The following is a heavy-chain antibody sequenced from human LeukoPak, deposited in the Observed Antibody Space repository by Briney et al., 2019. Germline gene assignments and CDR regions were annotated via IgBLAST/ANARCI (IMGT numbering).Heavy chain of an antibody. V-gene: IGHV4-34*01. Sequence: SETLSLTCAVYGGSFSGYYWSWIRQPPGKGLEWIGEINHSGSTNYNPSLKSRVTISVDTSKNQFSLKLSSVPAADTALYYCARVGDRLDYWGQGTLVTVSS. CDR3: ARVGDRLDY. J-gene: IGHJ4*02. CDR2: INHSGST. D-gene: IGHD3-16*01. CDR1: GGSFSGYY.